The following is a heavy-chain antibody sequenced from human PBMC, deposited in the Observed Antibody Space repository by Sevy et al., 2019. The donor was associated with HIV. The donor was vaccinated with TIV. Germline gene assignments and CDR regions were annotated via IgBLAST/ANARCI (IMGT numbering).Heavy chain of an antibody. CDR3: AREKIFGVVIMGGGMDV. CDR2: IKQGGSEK. Sequence: GGSLRLSCAASGFTFSSYWMSWVRQAPGKGLEWVANIKQGGSEKYYVDSVKGRFTISRDNAKNSLYLQMNSLIAEDTAVYYCAREKIFGVVIMGGGMDVWGQGTTVTVSS. J-gene: IGHJ6*02. CDR1: GFTFSSYW. V-gene: IGHV3-7*01. D-gene: IGHD3-3*01.